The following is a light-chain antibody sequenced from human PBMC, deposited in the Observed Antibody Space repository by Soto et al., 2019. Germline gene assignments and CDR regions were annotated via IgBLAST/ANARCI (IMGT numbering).Light chain of an antibody. CDR3: AAWDDSLYVYV. V-gene: IGLV1-44*01. Sequence: QSVLTQPPSASGTPGQRVTISCSGSTYNIGSNVVHWYQQLPGTAPRLLIYINDQRPSGVPDRFSGSKSGTSASLAISGLQSEDEADYYCAAWDDSLYVYVFGGGTKLTVL. J-gene: IGLJ1*01. CDR2: IND. CDR1: TYNIGSNV.